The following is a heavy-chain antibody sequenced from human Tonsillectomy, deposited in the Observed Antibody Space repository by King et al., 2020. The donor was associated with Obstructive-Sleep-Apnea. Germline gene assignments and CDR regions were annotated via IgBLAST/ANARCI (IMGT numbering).Heavy chain of an antibody. CDR1: GGSISNYC. J-gene: IGHJ5*02. Sequence: QLQESGPGLVKPSEPLSLTCTVSGGSISNYCWSWLRQSPGKELEWIGYIFSSGSTDYNPSLKSRVTMSVDTSKNQFSLRLSSVTAADTAVYYCARLSDYDSPPDWFDPWGQGILVTVSS. V-gene: IGHV4-59*08. CDR2: IFSSGST. CDR3: ARLSDYDSPPDWFDP. D-gene: IGHD3-22*01.